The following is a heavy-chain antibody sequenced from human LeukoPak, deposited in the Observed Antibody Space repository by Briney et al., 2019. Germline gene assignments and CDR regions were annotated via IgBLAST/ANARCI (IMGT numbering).Heavy chain of an antibody. CDR2: IYYSGST. Sequence: PSETLSLTCTVSGGSFSSSSYYWGWIRQPPGKGLEWIGSIYYSGSTYYNPSLKSRVTISVDTSKNQFSLKLSSVTAADTAVYYCARSGYFLYYFDYWGQGTLVTVSS. CDR3: ARSGYFLYYFDY. CDR1: GGSFSSSSYY. V-gene: IGHV4-39*01. D-gene: IGHD3-3*01. J-gene: IGHJ4*02.